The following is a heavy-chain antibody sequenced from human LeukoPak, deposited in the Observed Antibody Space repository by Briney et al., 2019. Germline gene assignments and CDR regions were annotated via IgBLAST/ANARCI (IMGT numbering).Heavy chain of an antibody. Sequence: GGSLRLSCAASGFTFSSYAMSWVRQAPGKGLEWVGFIRNKAHGGTTEYAASVKGRFTISRDDSKTISYLQINSLESDDTAVYYCTRDRYSYNWFDPWGQGTLVTVSS. CDR1: GFTFSSYA. D-gene: IGHD1-26*01. V-gene: IGHV3-49*04. CDR2: IRNKAHGGTT. CDR3: TRDRYSYNWFDP. J-gene: IGHJ5*02.